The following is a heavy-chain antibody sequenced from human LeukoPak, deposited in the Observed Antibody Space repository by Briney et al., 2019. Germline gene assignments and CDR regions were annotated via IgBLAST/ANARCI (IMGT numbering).Heavy chain of an antibody. CDR3: ATSPATVYSSSRSKARPYYYYGMDV. CDR1: GYTLTELS. D-gene: IGHD6-13*01. CDR2: FDPEDGET. J-gene: IGHJ6*02. V-gene: IGHV1-24*01. Sequence: GASVKASCKVSGYTLTELSMHWVRQAPGKGLEWMGGFDPEDGETIYAQKFQGRVTMTEDTSTDTAYMELSSLRSEDTAVYYCATSPATVYSSSRSKARPYYYYGMDVWGQGTTVTVSS.